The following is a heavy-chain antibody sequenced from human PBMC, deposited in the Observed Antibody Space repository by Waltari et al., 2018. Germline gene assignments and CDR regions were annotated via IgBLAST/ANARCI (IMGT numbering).Heavy chain of an antibody. CDR3: ARVHSGSYYNTY. Sequence: QLQLQESGPGLVKPSETLSLTCIVSGGSISSSSYYWGWIRQPPGKGLEWIGSIYYSGSTYYNPSLKSRVTISVDTSKNQFSLKLSSVTAADTAVYYCARVHSGSYYNTYWGQGTLVTVSS. CDR1: GGSISSSSYY. V-gene: IGHV4-39*07. CDR2: IYYSGST. D-gene: IGHD1-26*01. J-gene: IGHJ4*02.